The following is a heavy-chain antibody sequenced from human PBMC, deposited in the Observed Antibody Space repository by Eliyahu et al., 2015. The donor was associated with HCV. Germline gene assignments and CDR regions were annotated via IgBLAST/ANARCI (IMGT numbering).Heavy chain of an antibody. CDR3: ARRMGATEAFDI. CDR2: INPSGGST. Sequence: QVQLVQSGAEVKKPGASVKVSCKASGYTFTSYYMHWVRQAPGQGLEWVGIINPSGGSTSYAQKFQGRVTMTRDTSTSTVYMELSSLRSEDTAVYYCARRMGATEAFDIWGQGTMVTVSS. V-gene: IGHV1-46*01. CDR1: GYTFTSYY. J-gene: IGHJ3*02. D-gene: IGHD1-26*01.